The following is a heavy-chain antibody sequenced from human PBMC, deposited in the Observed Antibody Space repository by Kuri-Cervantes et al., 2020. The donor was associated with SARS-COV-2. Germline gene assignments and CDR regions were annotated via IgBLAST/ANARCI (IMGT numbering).Heavy chain of an antibody. CDR3: ARGFYFFSGYYYYGMDV. CDR2: IYYSGST. CDR1: GGSISSGGYS. J-gene: IGHJ6*02. V-gene: IGHV4-61*08. D-gene: IGHD2/OR15-2a*01. Sequence: ESLKISCTVAGGSISSGGYSWSWIRQPPGKGLEWIGYIYYSGSTNYNPSLKSRVTISVDTSKNQFSLKLSSVTAADTAVYYCARGFYFFSGYYYYGMDVWGQGTTVTVSS.